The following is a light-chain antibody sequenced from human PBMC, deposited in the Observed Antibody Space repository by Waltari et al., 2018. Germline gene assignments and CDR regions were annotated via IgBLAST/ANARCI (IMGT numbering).Light chain of an antibody. CDR1: SSDGGSYNY. CDR2: EVA. J-gene: IGLJ3*02. Sequence: QSALTQPPSASGSPGQSVTISCTGTSSDGGSYNYVSWYQQHPGKAPKIIIFEVAQRASGVPDRFSGSKSGNTASLTVSGLQAEDEADYYCTSYAGSKGWVCGGGTKLTVL. V-gene: IGLV2-8*01. CDR3: TSYAGSKGWV.